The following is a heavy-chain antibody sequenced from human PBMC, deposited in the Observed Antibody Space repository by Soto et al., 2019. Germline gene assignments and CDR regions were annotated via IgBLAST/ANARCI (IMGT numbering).Heavy chain of an antibody. CDR2: IKSKAAGGTT. V-gene: IGHV3-15*01. J-gene: IGHJ4*02. CDR3: YEGATIFDY. D-gene: IGHD1-26*01. Sequence: GGSLRLSCGASGFTFSNAWMNWVRQAPGKGLEWVGRIKSKAAGGTTDYAAPVKGRFTISRDDSKNTLYLQMNSLKTEDTAVYYCYEGATIFDYWGQGTLVTVSS. CDR1: GFTFSNAW.